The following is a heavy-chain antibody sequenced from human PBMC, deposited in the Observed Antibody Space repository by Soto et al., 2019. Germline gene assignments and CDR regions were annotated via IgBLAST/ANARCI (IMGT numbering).Heavy chain of an antibody. D-gene: IGHD2-2*01. CDR3: ARSQGCSTSLEIYYYYYYGMDV. CDR1: GGTVGSYA. CDR2: IIPIPGTA. J-gene: IGHJ6*02. V-gene: IGHV1-69*01. Sequence: QVQLVQSGAEVKKPGSSVKVSCKASGGTVGSYAISWVRLAPGQGLEWMGGIIPIPGTANYAQKFQGRVTIAADESTSTAYMELSSLRSEDTAVYYCARSQGCSTSLEIYYYYYYGMDVWGQGTTVTVSS.